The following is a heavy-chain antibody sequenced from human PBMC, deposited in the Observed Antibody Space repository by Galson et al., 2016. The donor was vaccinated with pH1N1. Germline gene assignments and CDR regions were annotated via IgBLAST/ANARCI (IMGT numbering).Heavy chain of an antibody. J-gene: IGHJ3*01. CDR1: GYIFTSQW. Sequence: SGAEVKKPGESLKISCKASGYIFTSQWIAWVRQVPGKGLEWVGVVNPGGSTIRYSPSFQGRVTNSTDKSITTAYLQWISLRASDTATYYGVRQYGFGDYRGAAFDFWGQGTVVTVSS. D-gene: IGHD4-17*01. V-gene: IGHV5-51*03. CDR2: VNPGGSTI. CDR3: VRQYGFGDYRGAAFDF.